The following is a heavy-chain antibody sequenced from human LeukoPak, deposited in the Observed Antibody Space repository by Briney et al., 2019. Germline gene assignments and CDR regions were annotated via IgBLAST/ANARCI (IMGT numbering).Heavy chain of an antibody. CDR1: GFTFSRYA. CDR3: AKDLRSRIAAAGTPYAEYFQH. J-gene: IGHJ1*01. D-gene: IGHD6-13*01. CDR2: ISCSGGRT. Sequence: GGSLRLSCAASGFTFSRYAMSWVPQAPGKGVEWVSAISCSGGRTYYADSVKGRFTISRDNSKNTVYLQMNSLSAEDTAVYCCAKDLRSRIAAAGTPYAEYFQHWGQGTLVTVSS. V-gene: IGHV3-23*01.